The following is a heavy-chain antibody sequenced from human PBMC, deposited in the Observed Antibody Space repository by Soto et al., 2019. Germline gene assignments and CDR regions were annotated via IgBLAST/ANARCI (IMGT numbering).Heavy chain of an antibody. J-gene: IGHJ4*02. V-gene: IGHV3-30-3*01. CDR3: ARVRGNSGSYLGY. Sequence: VAVISYDGSNKYYADSVKGRFTISRDNSKNTLYLQMNSLRAEDTAVYYCARVRGNSGSYLGYWGQGTLVTVSS. CDR2: ISYDGSNK. D-gene: IGHD3-10*01.